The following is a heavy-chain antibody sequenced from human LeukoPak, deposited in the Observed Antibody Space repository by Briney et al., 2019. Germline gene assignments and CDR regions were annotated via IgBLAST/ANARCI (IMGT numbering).Heavy chain of an antibody. J-gene: IGHJ5*02. D-gene: IGHD5-18*01. CDR2: ISSDESST. Sequence: GGSLRLSCGASGFTFNTYWMHWVRQAPGKGLVWVSRISSDESSTTYVDSVKGRFTISRDNAKNTLYLQMDSLRAEDTAVYYCARGYTYGRTNMGSWGQGTLVTVSS. CDR1: GFTFNTYW. CDR3: ARGYTYGRTNMGS. V-gene: IGHV3-74*01.